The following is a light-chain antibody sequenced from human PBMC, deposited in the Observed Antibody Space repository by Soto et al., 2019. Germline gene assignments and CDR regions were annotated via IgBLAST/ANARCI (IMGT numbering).Light chain of an antibody. CDR1: SSDIGAGYD. V-gene: IGLV1-40*01. J-gene: IGLJ3*02. CDR2: GNI. Sequence: QSVLTQPPSMSGAPGQRVTISCTGSSSDIGAGYDVHWYQQFPGTAPKLLIYGNINRPSGVPDRFSGSKSGTSASLAIPGLQAEDEADYYCQSYDSSLGGSKGVFGGGTKLTVL. CDR3: QSYDSSLGGSKGV.